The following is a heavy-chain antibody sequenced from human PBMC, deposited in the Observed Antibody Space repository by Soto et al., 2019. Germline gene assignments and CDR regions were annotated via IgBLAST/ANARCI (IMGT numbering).Heavy chain of an antibody. CDR1: GYSISRGYY. CDR3: ARDSHPNYYYDSSGSDAPLYYYYRMDV. J-gene: IGHJ6*02. CDR2: IYHSGST. V-gene: IGHV4-38-2*02. D-gene: IGHD3-22*01. Sequence: SETLSLTCAVSGYSISRGYYWGWIRQPPGKGLEWIGSIYHSGSTYYNPSLKSRVTISVDTSKNQFSLKLSSVTAADTAVYYCARDSHPNYYYDSSGSDAPLYYYYRMDVWGQGTTVTVSS.